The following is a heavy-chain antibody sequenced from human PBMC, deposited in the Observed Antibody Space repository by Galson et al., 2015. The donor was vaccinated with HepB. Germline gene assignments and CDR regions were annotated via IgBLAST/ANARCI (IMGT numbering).Heavy chain of an antibody. CDR1: GYTFTSYG. D-gene: IGHD3-10*01. Sequence: SVKVSCKASGYTFTSYGISWVRQAPGQGLEWMGWISAYNGNTNYAQKLQGRVTMTTDTSTSTAYMELRSLRSDDTAVYYCARDQLPPMVRGVTVDYWGQGTLVTVSS. V-gene: IGHV1-18*01. J-gene: IGHJ4*02. CDR3: ARDQLPPMVRGVTVDY. CDR2: ISAYNGNT.